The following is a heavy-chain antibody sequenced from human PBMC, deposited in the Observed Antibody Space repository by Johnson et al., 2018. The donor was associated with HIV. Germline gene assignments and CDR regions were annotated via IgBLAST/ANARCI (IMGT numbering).Heavy chain of an antibody. D-gene: IGHD3-9*01. J-gene: IGHJ3*02. CDR2: IRYDGSNK. V-gene: IGHV3-30*02. CDR1: GFTFSSYG. CDR3: TANLVYYEVLTNYFVRVHTDAFDI. Sequence: QVQLVESGGGVVQPGGSLRLSCAASGFTFSSYGMHWVRQAPGKGLEWVAFIRYDGSNKYYADSVKGRFTISRDDSKNMLYLQMNSVKTEDTAVYYCTANLVYYEVLTNYFVRVHTDAFDIWGQGTRVTVS.